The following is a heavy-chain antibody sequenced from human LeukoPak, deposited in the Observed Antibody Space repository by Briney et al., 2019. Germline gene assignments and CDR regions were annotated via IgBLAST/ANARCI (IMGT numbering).Heavy chain of an antibody. CDR3: ARVYGSEIDY. Sequence: ASVKVSCKASGYTFTNYAMHWVRQAPGQRVEWMGWIKAVNGDTKYSQEFQGRVTITRDTSASTSYLELSSLRPEDTAVYYCARVYGSEIDYWGQGTLVTVSS. J-gene: IGHJ4*02. V-gene: IGHV1-3*03. D-gene: IGHD3-10*01. CDR1: GYTFTNYA. CDR2: IKAVNGDT.